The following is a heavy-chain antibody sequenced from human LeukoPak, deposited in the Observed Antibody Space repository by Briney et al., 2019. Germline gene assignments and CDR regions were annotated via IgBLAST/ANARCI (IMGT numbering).Heavy chain of an antibody. Sequence: ASVKVSCKASGYTFTGYYMHWVRQAPGQGLEWMGWINPNSGGTTYAQKFQGRVTMTRDTSISTAYMELSRLRSDDTAVYYCARFLRGGGDAFDIWGQGTMVTVSS. V-gene: IGHV1-2*02. D-gene: IGHD3-10*01. CDR3: ARFLRGGGDAFDI. CDR2: INPNSGGT. CDR1: GYTFTGYY. J-gene: IGHJ3*02.